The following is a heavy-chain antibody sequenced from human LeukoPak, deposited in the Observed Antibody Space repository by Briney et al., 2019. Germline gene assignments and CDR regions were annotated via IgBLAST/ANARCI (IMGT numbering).Heavy chain of an antibody. J-gene: IGHJ4*02. CDR3: ARAGGYDYRFDY. D-gene: IGHD5-12*01. CDR1: GFTFSSYS. CDR2: ISSSSSYI. Sequence: GGSLRLSCAASGFTFSSYSMNWVRQAPGKGLEWVSSISSSSSYIYYADSVKGRFTISRDNAKNSLYLQMNSLRAEDTAVYYCARAGGYDYRFDYWGQGTLVTVSS. V-gene: IGHV3-21*01.